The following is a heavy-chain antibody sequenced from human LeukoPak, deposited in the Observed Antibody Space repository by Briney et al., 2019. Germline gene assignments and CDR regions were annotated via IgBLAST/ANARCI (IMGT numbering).Heavy chain of an antibody. J-gene: IGHJ5*02. CDR1: GYSFTTYW. CDR3: ARRSGRNGDSWFDP. CDR2: IYPDDSDT. D-gene: IGHD1-26*01. Sequence: HGESLKISCRGSGYSFTTYWIGWVRQMPGKGLEWMGIIYPDDSDTRYSPSFQGQVTISADKSISAAYLQWSSLKASDTAMYYCARRSGRNGDSWFDPWGQGTLVTVSS. V-gene: IGHV5-51*01.